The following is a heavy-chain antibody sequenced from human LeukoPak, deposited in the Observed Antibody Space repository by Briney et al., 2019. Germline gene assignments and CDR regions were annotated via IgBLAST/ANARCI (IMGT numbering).Heavy chain of an antibody. D-gene: IGHD3-22*01. CDR2: IYYSGST. J-gene: IGHJ3*02. V-gene: IGHV4-59*01. CDR3: ARAHSSVVAFDI. CDR1: GGSISSYY. Sequence: SETLSLTCTVSGGSISSYYWSWIRQPPGKGLEWIGYIYYSGSTNYNPSLKSRVTISVDTSKNQFSLKLSSVTAADTAVYYCARAHSSVVAFDIWGQGTMVTVPS.